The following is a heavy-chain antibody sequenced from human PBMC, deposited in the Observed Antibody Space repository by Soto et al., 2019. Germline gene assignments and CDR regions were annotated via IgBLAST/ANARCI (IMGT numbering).Heavy chain of an antibody. CDR3: ASELGYSSSFDF. D-gene: IGHD6-13*01. J-gene: IGHJ4*02. CDR2: ISSSSSTI. Sequence: SLRLSCTASGFTFGDYAMYWVRQAPGKGLEWVSYISSSSSTIYYADSVKGRFTISRDNAKNSLYLQMNSLRDEDTAIYYCASELGYSSSFDFWGQGTLVTVSS. V-gene: IGHV3-48*03. CDR1: GFTFGDYA.